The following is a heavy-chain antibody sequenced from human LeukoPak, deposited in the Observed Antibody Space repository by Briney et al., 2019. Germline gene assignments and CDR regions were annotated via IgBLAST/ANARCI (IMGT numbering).Heavy chain of an antibody. J-gene: IGHJ4*01. D-gene: IGHD6-13*01. V-gene: IGHV3-7*01. CDR2: IRQDGGEK. CDR3: ARDGTAAGLYFDL. CDR1: GFTFSDYW. Sequence: GGSLRLSCVASGFTFSDYWVNWVRQAPGKGLEWVASIRQDGGEKTYVDSVKGRFTISRDNTKNSLYLQMSSLRAEGTAVYYCARDGTAAGLYFDLWGQGTLVTVSS.